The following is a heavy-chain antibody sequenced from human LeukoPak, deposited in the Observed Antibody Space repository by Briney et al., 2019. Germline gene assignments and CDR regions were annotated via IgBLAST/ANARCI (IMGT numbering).Heavy chain of an antibody. CDR3: ARDIGRSRIAAAGGYFDY. CDR1: GFIFRDYP. CDR2: ISTSGNTI. J-gene: IGHJ4*02. D-gene: IGHD6-13*01. V-gene: IGHV3-11*04. Sequence: GGSLRLSCVGSGFIFRDYPMIWMRQAPGKGLEWISYISTSGNTIYYADSVKGRFTISRDNAKDSLFLHMTNLRGEDTAVYYCARDIGRSRIAAAGGYFDYWGQGTLVTVSS.